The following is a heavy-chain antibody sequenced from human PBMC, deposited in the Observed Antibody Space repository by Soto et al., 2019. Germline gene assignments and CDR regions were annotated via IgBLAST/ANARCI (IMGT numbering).Heavy chain of an antibody. J-gene: IGHJ3*02. Sequence: SETLSLTCTVSGGSISSGGYYWSWIRQHPGKGLEWIGYIYYSGSTYYNPSLKSRVTISVDTSKNQFSLKLSSVTAADTAVYYCARDSYESTLDAFDIWGQGTMVTVSS. CDR1: GGSISSGGYY. V-gene: IGHV4-31*03. CDR3: ARDSYESTLDAFDI. CDR2: IYYSGST. D-gene: IGHD5-18*01.